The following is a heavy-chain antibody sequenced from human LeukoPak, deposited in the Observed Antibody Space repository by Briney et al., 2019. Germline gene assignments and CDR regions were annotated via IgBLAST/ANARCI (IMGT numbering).Heavy chain of an antibody. J-gene: IGHJ3*02. CDR2: IYYSGST. CDR1: GGSISSGGYC. CDR3: ARDRTLFAFDI. V-gene: IGHV4-31*03. D-gene: IGHD1-14*01. Sequence: SETLSLTCTVSGGSISSGGYCWSWIRQHPGKGLEWIGYIYYSGSTYYSPSLKSRVTISVDTSKNQFSLKLSSVTAADTAVYYCARDRTLFAFDIWGQGTMVTVSS.